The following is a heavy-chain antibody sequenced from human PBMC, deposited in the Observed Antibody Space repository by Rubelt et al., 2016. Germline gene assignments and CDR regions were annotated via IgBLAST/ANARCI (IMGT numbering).Heavy chain of an antibody. CDR2: IYYSGST. CDR3: ARSCGGDCYSNWYFDL. D-gene: IGHD2-21*02. J-gene: IGHJ2*01. CDR1: GGSISSSSYY. V-gene: IGHV4-39*01. Sequence: QLQLQESGPGLVKPSETLSLTCTVSGGSISSSSYYWGWIRQPPGKGLEWIGSIYYSGSTYYNPSLKSRVTISVDTSKNQFSLKLSSVTAADTAVYYCARSCGGDCYSNWYFDLWGRGTLVTVSS.